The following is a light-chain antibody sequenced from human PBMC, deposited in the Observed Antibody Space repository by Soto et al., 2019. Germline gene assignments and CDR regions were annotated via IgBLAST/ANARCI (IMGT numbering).Light chain of an antibody. CDR1: QSDASSY. CDR2: SAS. Sequence: EVVLTQSPGTLSLSPGERVTLSCRASQSDASSYLAWYQQKPGRAPRLLFYSASSRATGIPDRFSGSGSGTDFTLTISRLEPEDFAVYYCHQFGSLPETFGQGTNVE. CDR3: HQFGSLPET. V-gene: IGKV3-20*01. J-gene: IGKJ1*01.